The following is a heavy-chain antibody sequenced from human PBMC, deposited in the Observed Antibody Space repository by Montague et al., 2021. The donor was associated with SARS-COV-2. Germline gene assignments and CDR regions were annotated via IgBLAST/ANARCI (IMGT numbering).Heavy chain of an antibody. CDR1: GGSFSNHY. J-gene: IGHJ3*02. D-gene: IGHD2-2*01. CDR2: VNQSGTT. Sequence: SETLSLTCAISGGSFSNHYWSWIRQPPGKGLEWIGVVNQSGTTIYNPSVKSGVTISEDTFKNQFYLRLNSVTAADTAVYYCARGRRTVVVSGAGPTGRAFDIWGQGTMVTVSS. V-gene: IGHV4-34*01. CDR3: ARGRRTVVVSGAGPTGRAFDI.